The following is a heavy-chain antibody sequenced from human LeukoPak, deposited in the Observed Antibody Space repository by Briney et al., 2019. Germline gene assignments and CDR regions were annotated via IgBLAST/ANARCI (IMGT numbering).Heavy chain of an antibody. V-gene: IGHV3-48*03. CDR2: ISSSGSTI. J-gene: IGHJ4*02. CDR1: GFTFSSYE. CDR3: AKDDANYGYVY. D-gene: IGHD3-10*01. Sequence: PGGSLRLSCAASGFTFSSYEMNWVRQAPGKGLEWVSYISSSGSTIYYADSVKGRFTISRDNAKNSLYLQMNSLRAEDTAVYYCAKDDANYGYVYWGQGTLVTVSS.